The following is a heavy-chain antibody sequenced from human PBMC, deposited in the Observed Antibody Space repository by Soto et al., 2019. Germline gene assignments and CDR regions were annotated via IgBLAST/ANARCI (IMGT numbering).Heavy chain of an antibody. J-gene: IGHJ5*02. D-gene: IGHD3-10*01. V-gene: IGHV1-18*01. Sequence: ALVKVSCKASGYTFTSYGISWVRQAPGQGLEWMGWISTYNGNTNYAQKLQGRVTMTTDTSTNTAYMELRSLRSDDTAVYYCARPAVPYAGPTWFDPWGQGTLVTVSS. CDR3: ARPAVPYAGPTWFDP. CDR2: ISTYNGNT. CDR1: GYTFTSYG.